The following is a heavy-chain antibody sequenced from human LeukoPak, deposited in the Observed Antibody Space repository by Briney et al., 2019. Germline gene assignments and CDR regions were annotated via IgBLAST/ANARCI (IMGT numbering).Heavy chain of an antibody. J-gene: IGHJ4*02. V-gene: IGHV4-4*07. D-gene: IGHD1-26*01. CDR3: AREEWELPYFDY. CDR2: IYTSGST. Sequence: SETLSLTCTVSGGSISSYYWSWIRQHAGKGLEWIGRIYTSGSTNYNPSLKSRVTISVDTSKNQFSLKLSSVTAADTAVYYCAREEWELPYFDYWGQGTLVTVSS. CDR1: GGSISSYY.